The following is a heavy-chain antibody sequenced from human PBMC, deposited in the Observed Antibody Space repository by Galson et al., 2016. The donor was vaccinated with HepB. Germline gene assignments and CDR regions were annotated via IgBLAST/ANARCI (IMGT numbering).Heavy chain of an antibody. CDR2: IWFDGSNK. V-gene: IGHV3-33*08. Sequence: SLRLSCAASGLTFTGYAIHWVRQAPGKGLEWVAIIWFDGSNKYYVDSVKGRFTISRDNSKNTVDLQMNSLRAEDTAVYYCARDSILSARIYYYCYGLDVWGQGTTVTVSS. CDR1: GLTFTGYA. CDR3: ARDSILSARIYYYCYGLDV. D-gene: IGHD2/OR15-2a*01. J-gene: IGHJ6*02.